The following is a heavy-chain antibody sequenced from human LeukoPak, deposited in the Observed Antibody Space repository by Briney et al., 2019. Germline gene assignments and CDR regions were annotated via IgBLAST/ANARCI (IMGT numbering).Heavy chain of an antibody. CDR2: INSDGSST. D-gene: IGHD6-19*01. Sequence: GGSLRLSCAASGFTFSSYWMHWVRQAPAKGLVWVSRINSDGSSTSYADSVKGRFTISRDNAKNTLYLQMNSLRAEDTAVYYCARVRRGSGWYLGFDPWGQGTLVTVSS. CDR3: ARVRRGSGWYLGFDP. CDR1: GFTFSSYW. J-gene: IGHJ5*02. V-gene: IGHV3-74*01.